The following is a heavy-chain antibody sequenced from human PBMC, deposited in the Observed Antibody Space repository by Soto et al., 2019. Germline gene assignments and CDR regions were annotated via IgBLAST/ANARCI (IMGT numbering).Heavy chain of an antibody. CDR2: IRDRAYSYAT. J-gene: IGHJ4*02. D-gene: IGHD3-16*02. CDR3: TRLISAAQDY. Sequence: GGSLRLSCAASGFVFKDSSIDWVRQASGKGLEWVGRIRDRAYSYATAYAASVTGRFTISRDDSTNTAYLQMNSLETEDTAIYYCTRLISAAQDYWGQGTQVTVSS. V-gene: IGHV3-73*01. CDR1: GFVFKDSS.